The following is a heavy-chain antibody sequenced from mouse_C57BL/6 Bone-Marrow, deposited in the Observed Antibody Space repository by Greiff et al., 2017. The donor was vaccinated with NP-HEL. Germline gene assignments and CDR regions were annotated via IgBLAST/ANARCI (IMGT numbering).Heavy chain of an antibody. CDR2: IINGGGST. J-gene: IGHJ3*01. D-gene: IGHD2-4*01. CDR3: ARAYDYDGWFAY. V-gene: IGHV5-4*01. Sequence: LVRSGGGLLKPGGSLKLSCAASGFTFGGYAMSWVRRTPERGLSWVATIINGGGSTYYPANVKGGFTISRDNAKNNLYLQMSHLKSEDTAMYYCARAYDYDGWFAYWGQGTLVTVSA. CDR1: GFTFGGYA.